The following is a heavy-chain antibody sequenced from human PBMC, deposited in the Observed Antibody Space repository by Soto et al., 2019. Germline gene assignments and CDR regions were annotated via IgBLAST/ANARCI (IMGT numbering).Heavy chain of an antibody. CDR2: INPSGST. D-gene: IGHD2-21*02. J-gene: IGHJ6*02. CDR3: ARGRGCGGCACSSAIRYHFSVVEV. Sequence: GKGLEWIGEINPSGSTNYIPSLKSRVTISVDTSKNQFSLKVSSVTAADTAVYYCARGRGCGGCACSSAIRYHFSVVEVWGHGTTVLVSS. V-gene: IGHV4-34*01.